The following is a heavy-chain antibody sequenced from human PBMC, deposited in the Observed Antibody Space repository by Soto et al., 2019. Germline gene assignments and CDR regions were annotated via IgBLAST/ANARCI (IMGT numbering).Heavy chain of an antibody. CDR3: ASSTSANIVVANATHMMGAFDI. CDR2: ISAYNGNT. Sequence: ASVKVSCKASGYTFTSYGISWVRQAPGQGLEWMGWISAYNGNTNYAQKLQGRVTMTTDTSTSTAYMELRSLRSDDTAVYYCASSTSANIVVANATHMMGAFDIWGQGTMVTVSS. J-gene: IGHJ3*02. CDR1: GYTFTSYG. D-gene: IGHD2-21*01. V-gene: IGHV1-18*01.